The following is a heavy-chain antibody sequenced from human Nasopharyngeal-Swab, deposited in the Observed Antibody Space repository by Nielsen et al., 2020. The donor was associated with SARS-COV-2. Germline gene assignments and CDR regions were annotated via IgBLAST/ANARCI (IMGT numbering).Heavy chain of an antibody. CDR2: ISYDGSNK. Sequence: GESLKISCAASGFTFSSYAMHWVRQAPGKGLEWVAVISYDGSNKYYADSVKGRFTISRGNSKNTLYLQMNSLRAEDTAVYYCARALLWFGESILDDAFDIWGQGTMVTVSS. J-gene: IGHJ3*02. CDR1: GFTFSSYA. V-gene: IGHV3-30-3*01. CDR3: ARALLWFGESILDDAFDI. D-gene: IGHD3-10*01.